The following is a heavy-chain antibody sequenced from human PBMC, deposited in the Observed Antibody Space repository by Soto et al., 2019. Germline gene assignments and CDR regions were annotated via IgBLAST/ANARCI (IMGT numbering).Heavy chain of an antibody. CDR1: GGSISSGGYY. V-gene: IGHV4-31*03. CDR2: IYYSGST. Sequence: SSETLSLTCTVSGGSISSGGYYWSWIRQHPGKGLEWIGYIYYSGSTYYNPSLKSRVTISVDTSKNQFSLKLSSVTAADTAVYYCARASWGSSSHSNYFDYWGQGTLVTVSS. J-gene: IGHJ4*02. D-gene: IGHD3-16*01. CDR3: ARASWGSSSHSNYFDY.